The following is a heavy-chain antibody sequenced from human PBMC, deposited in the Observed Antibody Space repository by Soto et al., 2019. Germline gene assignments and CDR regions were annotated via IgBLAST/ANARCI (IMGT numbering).Heavy chain of an antibody. D-gene: IGHD3-10*02. Sequence: VRLSCAASGFTFSDYYMNWIRQAPGKGLEWVSYISSRANTIYYADSVKGRFTISRDNAKNSLYLQMNSLRAEDTAVYYCARVNMSWFDPWGQGTLVTVSS. CDR3: ARVNMSWFDP. CDR2: ISSRANTI. CDR1: GFTFSDYY. V-gene: IGHV3-11*01. J-gene: IGHJ5*02.